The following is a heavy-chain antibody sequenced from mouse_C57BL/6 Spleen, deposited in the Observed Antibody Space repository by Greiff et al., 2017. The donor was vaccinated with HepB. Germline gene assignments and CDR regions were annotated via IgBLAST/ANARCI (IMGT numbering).Heavy chain of an antibody. J-gene: IGHJ2*01. CDR1: GYTFTDYY. CDR3: ARRLRYYFDY. V-gene: IGHV1-76*01. Sequence: VQLQQSGAELVRPGASVKLSCKASGYTFTDYYINWVKQRPGQGLEWIARIYPGSGNTYYNEKFKGKATLTAEKSSSTAYMQLSSLTSEDSAVYFCARRLRYYFDYWGQGTTLTVSS. D-gene: IGHD1-1*01. CDR2: IYPGSGNT.